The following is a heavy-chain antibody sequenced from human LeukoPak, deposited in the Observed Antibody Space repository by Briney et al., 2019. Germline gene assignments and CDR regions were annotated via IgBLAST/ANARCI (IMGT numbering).Heavy chain of an antibody. J-gene: IGHJ4*02. CDR1: GGPFSGYY. Sequence: SETLSLTCAVYGGPFSGYYWSWIRQPPGKGLEWIGEINHSGSTNYNPSLKSRVTISVDTSKNQFSLKLSSVTAADTAVYYCARAPAYYYDSNYFDYWGQGTLVTVSS. D-gene: IGHD3-22*01. CDR3: ARAPAYYYDSNYFDY. V-gene: IGHV4-34*01. CDR2: INHSGST.